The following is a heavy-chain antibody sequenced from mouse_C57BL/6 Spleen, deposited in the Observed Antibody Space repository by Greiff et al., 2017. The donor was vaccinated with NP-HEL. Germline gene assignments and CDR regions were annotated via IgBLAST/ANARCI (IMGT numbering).Heavy chain of an antibody. CDR3: ARREGSSGYEAWFAY. J-gene: IGHJ3*01. D-gene: IGHD3-2*02. Sequence: VQLQQPGAELVKPGASVKLSCKASGYTFTSYWMQWVKQRPGQGLEWIGEIDPSDSYTNYNQKFKGKATLTVDTSSSTAYMQLSSLTSEDSAVYYCARREGSSGYEAWFAYWGQGTLVTVSA. V-gene: IGHV1-50*01. CDR2: IDPSDSYT. CDR1: GYTFTSYW.